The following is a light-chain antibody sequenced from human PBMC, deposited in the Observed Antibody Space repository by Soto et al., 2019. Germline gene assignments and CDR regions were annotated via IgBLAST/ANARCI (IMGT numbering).Light chain of an antibody. V-gene: IGKV3-15*01. Sequence: EIVMTQSPATLSVSPGERATLSCRASQSVSTKLAWYRHKPGQAPRLLIYGASTRATGIPASFSGSGSGTEFTLTINSLQSEDFAVYYCQQYKNWPHFTFGPGTTVDIK. CDR2: GAS. CDR1: QSVSTK. J-gene: IGKJ3*01. CDR3: QQYKNWPHFT.